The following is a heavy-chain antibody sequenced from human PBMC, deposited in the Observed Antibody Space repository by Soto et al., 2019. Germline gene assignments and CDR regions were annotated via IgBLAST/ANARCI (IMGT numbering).Heavy chain of an antibody. J-gene: IGHJ6*02. CDR2: IKQDGSEK. CDR1: GFTFSSYW. CDR3: ARFILTGYSAYYYGMDV. D-gene: IGHD3-9*01. V-gene: IGHV3-7*05. Sequence: PGGSLRLSCAASGFTFSSYWMSWVRQAPGKGLEWVANIKQDGSEKYYVDSVKGRFTISRDNAKNSLYLTMNSLRAEDTAVYYCARFILTGYSAYYYGMDVWGQGTKVTVSS.